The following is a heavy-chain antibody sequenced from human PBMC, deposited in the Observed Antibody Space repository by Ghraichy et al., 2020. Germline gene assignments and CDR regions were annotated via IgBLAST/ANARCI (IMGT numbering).Heavy chain of an antibody. D-gene: IGHD5-18*01. Sequence: SETLSLTCTVSGGSISSYYWSWIRQPPGKGLEWIGYIYYSGSTNYNPSLKSRVTISVDTSKNQFSLKLSSVTAADTAVYYCARAHRGYTYGYFDYWGQGTLVTVSS. CDR3: ARAHRGYTYGYFDY. V-gene: IGHV4-59*01. CDR2: IYYSGST. CDR1: GGSISSYY. J-gene: IGHJ4*02.